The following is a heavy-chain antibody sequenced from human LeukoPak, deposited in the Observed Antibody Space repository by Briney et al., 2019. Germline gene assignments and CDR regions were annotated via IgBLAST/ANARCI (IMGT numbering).Heavy chain of an antibody. CDR2: IYYSGST. CDR1: GGSISSYY. D-gene: IGHD3-16*02. J-gene: IGHJ3*02. Sequence: SETLSLTCTVSGGSISSYYWSWIRQPPGKGLEWIGYIYYSGSTNYNPSLKSRVTISVDTSKNQFSLKLSSVTAADTAVYYCARDLRITFGGVIGRHDAFDIWGQGTMVTVSS. V-gene: IGHV4-59*01. CDR3: ARDLRITFGGVIGRHDAFDI.